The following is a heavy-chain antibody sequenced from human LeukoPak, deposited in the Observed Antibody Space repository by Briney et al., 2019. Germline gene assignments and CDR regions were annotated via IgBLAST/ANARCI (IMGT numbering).Heavy chain of an antibody. Sequence: GGSLRLSCAASGFTFSSYGMHWVRQAPGKGLEWVAVIWYDGSNKYYADSVKGRFTISRDNSKNTLYLQMNSLRAEDTAVYCCARKREKGPFDYWGQGTLVTVSS. D-gene: IGHD1-1*01. V-gene: IGHV3-33*01. J-gene: IGHJ4*02. CDR1: GFTFSSYG. CDR3: ARKREKGPFDY. CDR2: IWYDGSNK.